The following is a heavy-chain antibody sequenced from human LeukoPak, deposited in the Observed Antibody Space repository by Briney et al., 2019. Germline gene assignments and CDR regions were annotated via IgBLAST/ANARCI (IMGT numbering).Heavy chain of an antibody. Sequence: GGSLRLSCAASGFTFSAYGMQWVRQAPGKGLEWVAFVRYDGNDKYYADSVKGRFTISRDNSKNTVYLQMSSLRAEDTAVYYCAKAGSGWYAPYWGQGTLVTVSS. J-gene: IGHJ4*02. D-gene: IGHD6-19*01. CDR1: GFTFSAYG. V-gene: IGHV3-30*02. CDR2: VRYDGNDK. CDR3: AKAGSGWYAPY.